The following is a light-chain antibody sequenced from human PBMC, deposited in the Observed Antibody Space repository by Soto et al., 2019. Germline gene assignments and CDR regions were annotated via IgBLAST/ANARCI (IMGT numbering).Light chain of an antibody. CDR1: QSISSY. CDR3: QQSYSTQRK. J-gene: IGKJ1*01. Sequence: DIQMTQSPSSLSASVGDRVTITCRASQSISSYLNWYQQKPGKAPKLLIYAASSLQSGVPSRFSGSGSGTDFTLTISSLQPEDFATYYCQQSYSTQRKFGQGTKVDIK. CDR2: AAS. V-gene: IGKV1-39*01.